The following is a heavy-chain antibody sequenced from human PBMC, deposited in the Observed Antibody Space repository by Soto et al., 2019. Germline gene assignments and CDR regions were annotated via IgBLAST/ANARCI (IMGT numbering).Heavy chain of an antibody. J-gene: IGHJ4*02. CDR1: GGSISSGDYY. D-gene: IGHD1-26*01. Sequence: SETLSLTCTLSGGSISSGDYYWSWIRQPPGKGLEWIGYIYYSGSTYCNPSLKSRVTISVDTSKNQFSLKLSSVTAADTAVYYCARERRRPRSGSYLDYWGQGTLVTVSS. V-gene: IGHV4-30-4*01. CDR2: IYYSGST. CDR3: ARERRRPRSGSYLDY.